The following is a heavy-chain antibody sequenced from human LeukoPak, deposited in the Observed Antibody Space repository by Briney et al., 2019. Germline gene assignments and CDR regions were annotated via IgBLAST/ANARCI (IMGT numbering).Heavy chain of an antibody. CDR3: ARGEQWELLPTR. J-gene: IGHJ4*02. D-gene: IGHD1-26*01. Sequence: SETLSLTCAVYGGSFSGYYWSWIRQPPGKGLEWIGYIYYSGSTNYNPSLKSRVTISVDTSKNQFSLKLTSVTAADTAVYYYARGEQWELLPTRWGQGTLVTVSS. CDR1: GGSFSGYY. V-gene: IGHV4-59*01. CDR2: IYYSGST.